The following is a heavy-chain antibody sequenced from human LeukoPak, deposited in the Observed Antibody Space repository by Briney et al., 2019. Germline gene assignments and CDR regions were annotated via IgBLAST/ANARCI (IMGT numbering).Heavy chain of an antibody. CDR2: IYNTEST. V-gene: IGHV4-4*07. CDR1: GDSISRTY. D-gene: IGHD1-26*01. J-gene: IGHJ2*01. CDR3: ARHTGRVGASTGAFDF. Sequence: SETLSLTCSVSGDSISRTYWSWIRQPAGKGPEWIGRIYNTESTNYNPSLESRVTMSVDTSKNQFSLKLTSVTAADTAVYYCARHTGRVGASTGAFDFWGRGTLVTVSS.